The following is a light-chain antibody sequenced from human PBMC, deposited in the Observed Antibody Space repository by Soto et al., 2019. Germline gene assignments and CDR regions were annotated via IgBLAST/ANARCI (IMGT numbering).Light chain of an antibody. CDR1: QAVRNSY. J-gene: IGKJ1*01. V-gene: IGKV3-20*01. CDR3: QQYGNSPWT. CDR2: AAS. Sequence: ETVLTQSPGTLSLSPGERATLSCRASQAVRNSYVAWYQHRPGQAPRVLIHAASRRDTGIPDRFSGTGFGTEFTLTITRLDPYDFAVYYCQQYGNSPWTCDQGTKVEI.